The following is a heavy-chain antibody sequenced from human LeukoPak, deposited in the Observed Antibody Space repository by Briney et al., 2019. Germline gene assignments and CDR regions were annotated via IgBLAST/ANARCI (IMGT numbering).Heavy chain of an antibody. CDR2: IYYSGST. CDR1: GGSISSYY. Sequence: SSETLSLTCTVSGGSISSYYWSWIRQPPGKGLEWIGYIYYSGSTNYNPSLKSRVTISVDTSKNQFSLKLSSVTAADTAVYYCARGAWFGELLYDYWGQGTLVTVSS. V-gene: IGHV4-59*01. D-gene: IGHD3-10*01. J-gene: IGHJ4*02. CDR3: ARGAWFGELLYDY.